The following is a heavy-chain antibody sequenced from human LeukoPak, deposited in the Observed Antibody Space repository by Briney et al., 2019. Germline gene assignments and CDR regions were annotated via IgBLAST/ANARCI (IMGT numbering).Heavy chain of an antibody. D-gene: IGHD6-13*01. V-gene: IGHV3-23*01. CDR3: AKQSAGSAAWYSLHYDF. J-gene: IGHJ4*02. CDR1: GFTFSSYA. Sequence: GGSLRLSCAVSGFTFSSYAMAWVRQAPGKGPECVSGISYSGGNTYYADSVKGRFTISRDNSKDTLYLQMNGLRAEDTAVYFCAKQSAGSAAWYSLHYDFWGQGTLVTVSS. CDR2: ISYSGGNT.